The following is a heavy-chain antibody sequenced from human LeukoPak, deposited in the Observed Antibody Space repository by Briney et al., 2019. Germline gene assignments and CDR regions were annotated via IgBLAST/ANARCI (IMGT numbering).Heavy chain of an antibody. CDR3: QRDPFRSGGKNWFDP. V-gene: IGHV1-2*02. CDR2: INPNSGST. CDR1: GYTFTGYY. Sequence: ASVKLSCKASGYTFTGYYIHWVRQAPGQGLEWMGWINPNSGSTNYAQRFQGRVTVTTDKAINTAYMELSRLSSDDTHVHYLQRDPFRSGGKNWFDPWGQGTLVTVSS. J-gene: IGHJ5*02. D-gene: IGHD2-15*01.